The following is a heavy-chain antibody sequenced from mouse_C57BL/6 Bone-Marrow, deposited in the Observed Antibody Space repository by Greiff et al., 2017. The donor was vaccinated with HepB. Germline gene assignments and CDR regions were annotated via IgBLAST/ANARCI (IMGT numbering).Heavy chain of an antibody. CDR3: ARNYYGGYFDV. J-gene: IGHJ1*03. CDR2: IWSGGST. Sequence: VKLVESGPGLVQPSQRLSITCTVSGFSLTSYGVHWVRQSPGKGLEWLGVIWSGGSTDYNAAFISRLSISKDNSKSQVFFKMNSLQADDTAIYYCARNYYGGYFDVWGTGTTVTVSS. CDR1: GFSLTSYG. V-gene: IGHV2-2*01. D-gene: IGHD1-1*01.